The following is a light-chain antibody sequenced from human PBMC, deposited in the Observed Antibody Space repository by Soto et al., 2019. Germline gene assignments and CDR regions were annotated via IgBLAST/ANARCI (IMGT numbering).Light chain of an antibody. Sequence: EIVLTQSPGTLSLSPGERATLSCRASQSVGRNYLAWYQQIPGQAPSLLIYRASSRATGIPDRFSGSGSGTDFTLTISRLEPEDFAVYCCQQYDRSPITFGQGTRLEIK. CDR1: QSVGRNY. J-gene: IGKJ5*01. CDR3: QQYDRSPIT. V-gene: IGKV3-20*01. CDR2: RAS.